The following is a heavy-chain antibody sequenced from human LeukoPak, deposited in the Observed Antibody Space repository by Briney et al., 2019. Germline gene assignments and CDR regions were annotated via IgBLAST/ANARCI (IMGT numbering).Heavy chain of an antibody. J-gene: IGHJ5*02. CDR2: IRAYKCNT. CDR3: ARDRHCSSTSCYPQWFDP. D-gene: IGHD2-2*01. V-gene: IGHV1-18*01. Sequence: SVHVPCKASGYTFTRYDLRGVPPAPGQAREWIDWIRAYKCNTKHAQKLQGRVTMTTATSTSTAYMELRSLRADDTAVYYCARDRHCSSTSCYPQWFDPWGQGTLVAVSS. CDR1: GYTFTRYD.